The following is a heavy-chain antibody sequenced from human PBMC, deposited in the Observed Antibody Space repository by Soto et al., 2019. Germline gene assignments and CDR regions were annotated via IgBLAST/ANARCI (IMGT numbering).Heavy chain of an antibody. CDR3: ARELGTVTTYYFDY. D-gene: IGHD4-17*01. V-gene: IGHV3-30-3*01. Sequence: GGSLRLSCAASGFTFSGYAMHWVRQAPGKGLEWVAVISYDGSNKYYADPVKGRFTISRDNSKNTLYLQMNSLRAEDTAVYYCARELGTVTTYYFDYWGQGTLVTVSS. CDR2: ISYDGSNK. J-gene: IGHJ4*02. CDR1: GFTFSGYA.